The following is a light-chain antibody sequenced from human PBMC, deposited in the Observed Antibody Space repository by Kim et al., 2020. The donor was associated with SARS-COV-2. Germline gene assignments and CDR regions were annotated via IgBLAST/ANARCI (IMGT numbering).Light chain of an antibody. Sequence: ASVGDRVTITCRASQSISSYLNWYQQKPGKAPKLLIYAASSLQSGVPSRFSGSGSGTDFTLTINSLQPEDFATYYCQQSYSTLPYTFGQGTKLEI. CDR2: AAS. CDR1: QSISSY. V-gene: IGKV1-39*01. CDR3: QQSYSTLPYT. J-gene: IGKJ2*01.